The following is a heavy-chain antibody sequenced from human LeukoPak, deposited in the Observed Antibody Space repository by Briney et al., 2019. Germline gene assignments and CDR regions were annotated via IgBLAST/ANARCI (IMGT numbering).Heavy chain of an antibody. D-gene: IGHD6-13*01. CDR1: GYTFTGYY. V-gene: IGHV1-2*02. CDR2: INPNSGGT. Sequence: ASVKVSCKASGYTFTGYYMHWVRQAPGQGLEWMGWINPNSGGTNYAQKFQGRVTMTGDTSISTAYMELSRLRSDDTAVYYCARVGIAAAGINWFDPWGQGTLVTVS. J-gene: IGHJ5*02. CDR3: ARVGIAAAGINWFDP.